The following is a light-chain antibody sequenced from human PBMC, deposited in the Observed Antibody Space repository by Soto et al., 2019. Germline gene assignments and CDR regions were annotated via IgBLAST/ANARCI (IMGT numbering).Light chain of an antibody. CDR3: QPYGTSPLT. CDR1: QSVAYTY. Sequence: EIVLTQSPGTLSLSPGERATLSCRASQSVAYTYLAWYQQKPGQAPRLLIPGAFSRATRIPDRFSGSGSGTYCTLTISRLESEDFALYYCQPYGTSPLTFGGVTKLDIK. V-gene: IGKV3-20*01. CDR2: GAF. J-gene: IGKJ4*01.